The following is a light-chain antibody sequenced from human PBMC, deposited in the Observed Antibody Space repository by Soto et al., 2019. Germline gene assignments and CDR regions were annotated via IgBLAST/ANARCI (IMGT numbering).Light chain of an antibody. V-gene: IGLV6-57*04. J-gene: IGLJ3*02. Sequence: NFMLTQPHSVSGSPGKTVIVSCTRSSGSISSNSVHWYQQRPGSAPITVIHEDNQRPSGVPDRFSGSIDSSSNSASLTISGLKTEDEADYYCLSYDSTSWVFGGGTKVTVL. CDR1: SGSISSNS. CDR2: EDN. CDR3: LSYDSTSWV.